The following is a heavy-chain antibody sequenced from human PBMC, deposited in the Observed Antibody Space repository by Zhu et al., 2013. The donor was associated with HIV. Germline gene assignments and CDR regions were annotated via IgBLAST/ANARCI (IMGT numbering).Heavy chain of an antibody. CDR3: AKEDYYDSSGFHYGMDV. CDR1: GGTFSSYA. J-gene: IGHJ6*02. Sequence: QVQLVQSGAEVKKPGSSVKVSCKASGGTFSSYAISWVRQAPGQGLEWMGGIIPIFGTANYAQKFQGRVTITADESTSTAYMELSSLRSEDTAVYYCAKEDYYDSSGFHYGMDVWGQGTTVTVSS. D-gene: IGHD3-22*01. CDR2: IIPIFGTA. V-gene: IGHV1-69*01.